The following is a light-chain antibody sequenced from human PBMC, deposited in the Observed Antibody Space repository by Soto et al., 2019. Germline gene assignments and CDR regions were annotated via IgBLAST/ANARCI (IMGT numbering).Light chain of an antibody. J-gene: IGLJ1*01. CDR3: CSYAGTSFYV. Sequence: QSALTQPASVSGSPGQSITISCTGTSSDVGSYNLVSWYQQHPGKAPKLMISEVGKRPSGISNRFSGSKSGNTASLTISGLQAEDEADYYCCSYAGTSFYVFGTATKVTVL. CDR1: SSDVGSYNL. CDR2: EVG. V-gene: IGLV2-23*02.